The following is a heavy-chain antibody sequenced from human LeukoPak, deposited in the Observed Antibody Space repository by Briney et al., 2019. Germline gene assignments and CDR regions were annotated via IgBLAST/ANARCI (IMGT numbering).Heavy chain of an antibody. CDR1: GFTFSSYA. J-gene: IGHJ4*02. V-gene: IGHV3-30-3*01. Sequence: GGSLRLSCAASGFTFSSYAMHWVRQAPGKGLECVAVISYDGSNKYYADSVKGRFTISRDNSKNTLYLQMNSLRAEDTAVYYCAPRLAKPVLPVGYWGQGTLVTVSS. CDR3: APRLAKPVLPVGY. CDR2: ISYDGSNK. D-gene: IGHD2-8*01.